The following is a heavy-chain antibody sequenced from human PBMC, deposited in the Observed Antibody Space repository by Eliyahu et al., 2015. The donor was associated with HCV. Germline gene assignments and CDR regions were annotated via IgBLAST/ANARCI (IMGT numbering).Heavy chain of an antibody. Sequence: QAQLVQSGAEVKKPGSSVKVSCKASGGTFSSYAXSWGHRXPGQGLEWMGRIIPILGIANYAQKFQGRVTITADKSTSTAYMELSSLRSEDTAVYYCARDVSSWYVGDRWYYFDYWGQGTLVTVSS. J-gene: IGHJ4*02. V-gene: IGHV1-69*04. D-gene: IGHD6-13*01. CDR3: ARDVSSWYVGDRWYYFDY. CDR2: IIPILGIA. CDR1: GGTFSSYA.